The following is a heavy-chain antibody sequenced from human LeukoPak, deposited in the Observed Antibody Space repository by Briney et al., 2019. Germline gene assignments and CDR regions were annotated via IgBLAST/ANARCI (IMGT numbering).Heavy chain of an antibody. CDR1: GFAVSSNY. V-gene: IGHV3-66*01. Sequence: GGSLRLSCADSGFAVSSNYMTWVRQAPGKGLECVSVIYSGGSTYYADSVKGRFTLSRDNSKNTVYLQMDSLRAEDTAVYFCARDRNWADFDLWSRGTLVTVSS. D-gene: IGHD7-27*01. CDR2: IYSGGST. CDR3: ARDRNWADFDL. J-gene: IGHJ2*01.